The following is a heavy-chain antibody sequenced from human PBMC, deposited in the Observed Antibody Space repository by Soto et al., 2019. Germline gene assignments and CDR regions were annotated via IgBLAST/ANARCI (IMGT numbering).Heavy chain of an antibody. V-gene: IGHV3-30*18. J-gene: IGHJ4*02. CDR1: GYTFNKYA. CDR3: AKDGSHNFDY. Sequence: SCKASGYTFNKYAMHWVRQAPGKGLEWVALMSYDGSNEYYADSVKGRFTISRDNSKNTLYLQMNSLRAEDTAVYYCAKDGSHNFDYWGQGTLVTVSS. D-gene: IGHD1-26*01. CDR2: MSYDGSNE.